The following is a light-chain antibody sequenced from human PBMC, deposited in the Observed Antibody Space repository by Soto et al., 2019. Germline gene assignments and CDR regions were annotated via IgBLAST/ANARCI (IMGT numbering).Light chain of an antibody. CDR3: QQYNNWPPWT. V-gene: IGKV3-15*01. Sequence: EIVMTQSPATLSVSPGERATLSCRASQSVSSNLAWYQQKPGQAPRLLIYGASTRATGIPARFSGSGSGTALTLTISSLQSEDFAVYYCQQYNNWPPWTFGQGTKVDIK. CDR2: GAS. J-gene: IGKJ1*01. CDR1: QSVSSN.